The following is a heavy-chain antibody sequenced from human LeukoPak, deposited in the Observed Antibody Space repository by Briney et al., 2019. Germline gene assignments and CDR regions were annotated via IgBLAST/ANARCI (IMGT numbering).Heavy chain of an antibody. Sequence: PSETLSLTCTVSGGSISSYYWSWIRQPPGKGLEWIGYIYYSGSTNYNPSLKSRVTISVDTSKNQFSLKLSSVTAADTAVYYCARAFYPGYYSYMAVWGKGTTVTVSS. D-gene: IGHD3-3*02. J-gene: IGHJ6*03. CDR2: IYYSGST. V-gene: IGHV4-59*01. CDR1: GGSISSYY. CDR3: ARAFYPGYYSYMAV.